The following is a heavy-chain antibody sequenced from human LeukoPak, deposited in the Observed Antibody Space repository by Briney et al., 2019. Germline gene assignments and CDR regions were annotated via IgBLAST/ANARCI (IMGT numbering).Heavy chain of an antibody. J-gene: IGHJ3*02. D-gene: IGHD5-18*01. V-gene: IGHV3-74*01. CDR3: ARLRGYDAFDI. Sequence: GGSLRLSCAASGFTFSSYWMHWVRQAPGKGLVWVSRINSDGSSTSYADSVKGRFIISRDNAKNTLYLQMNSLRAEDTAVYYCARLRGYDAFDIWGQGTMVTVSS. CDR1: GFTFSSYW. CDR2: INSDGSST.